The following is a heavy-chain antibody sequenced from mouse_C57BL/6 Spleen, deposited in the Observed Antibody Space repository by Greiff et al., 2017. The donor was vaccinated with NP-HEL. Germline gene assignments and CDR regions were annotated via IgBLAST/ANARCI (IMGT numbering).Heavy chain of an antibody. CDR3: ARHLAGDY. V-gene: IGHV5-17*01. Sequence: EVKLVESGGGLVKPGGSLKLSCAASGFTFSDYGMHWVRQAPEKGLEWVAYISSGSSTLYYADTVKGRFTISRDNAKNTLFLQMTSLRSEDTAMYYCARHLAGDYWGQGTSVTVSS. J-gene: IGHJ4*01. CDR1: GFTFSDYG. CDR2: ISSGSSTL.